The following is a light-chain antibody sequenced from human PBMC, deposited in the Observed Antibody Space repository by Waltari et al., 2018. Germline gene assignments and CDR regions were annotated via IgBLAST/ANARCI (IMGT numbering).Light chain of an antibody. CDR3: MQALQTWT. CDR1: ERLLHSSGYNY. J-gene: IGKJ1*01. Sequence: DIVMTQSPLSLAVTPGEPASISCRSSERLLHSSGYNYLDWYMQKPGQSPQLLIYLASNRASGVPDRFSGSGSGTDFTLKISRVEAEDVGVYYCMQALQTWTFGQGTRVEIK. CDR2: LAS. V-gene: IGKV2-28*01.